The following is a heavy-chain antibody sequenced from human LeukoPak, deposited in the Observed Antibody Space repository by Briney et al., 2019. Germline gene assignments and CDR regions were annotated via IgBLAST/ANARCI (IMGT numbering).Heavy chain of an antibody. D-gene: IGHD2-2*01. J-gene: IGHJ4*02. CDR2: IYYTGTT. Sequence: SETLSLTCTVSGGSMSDYYWSWIRQPPGKRLEWIGYIYYTGTTNYNPSLKSRVTILVDTSKNQFSLKLNSVTAADTGVYYCARDQRRTSCFDYWGQGTLVTVSS. V-gene: IGHV4-59*01. CDR3: ARDQRRTSCFDY. CDR1: GGSMSDYY.